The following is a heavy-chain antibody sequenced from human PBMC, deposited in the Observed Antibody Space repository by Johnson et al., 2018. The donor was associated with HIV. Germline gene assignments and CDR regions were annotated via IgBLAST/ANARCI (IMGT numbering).Heavy chain of an antibody. J-gene: IGHJ3*01. V-gene: IGHV3-7*03. CDR2: IKLDGSEK. CDR3: VKGFRRYLKFGGGLLDAFDL. CDR1: GFTFSSYW. Sequence: VQLVESGGGVVQPGRSLRLSCAASGFTFSSYWMSWVRQAPGKGLEWVTNIKLDGSEKYYVDSVRGRFTISRDNAKNSLYLQMNTLRPEDTAFYHCVKGFRRYLKFGGGLLDAFDLWGQGTMVTVSS. D-gene: IGHD3-9*01.